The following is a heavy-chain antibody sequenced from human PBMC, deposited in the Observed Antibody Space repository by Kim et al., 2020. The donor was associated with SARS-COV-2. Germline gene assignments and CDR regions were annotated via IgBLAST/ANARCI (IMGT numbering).Heavy chain of an antibody. CDR1: GFTVSTNH. J-gene: IGHJ4*02. D-gene: IGHD5-12*01. CDR2: VSAGGTP. V-gene: IGHV3-53*01. CDR3: AKDPVDGYSHFVN. Sequence: GGSLRLSCVASGFTVSTNHINWVRQAPGKGLEWVTVVSAGGTPYYTDSVKGRFTVSRDNSKNMVFLQLDSLRVEDTALYYCAKDPVDGYSHFVNWGQGILVTVSS.